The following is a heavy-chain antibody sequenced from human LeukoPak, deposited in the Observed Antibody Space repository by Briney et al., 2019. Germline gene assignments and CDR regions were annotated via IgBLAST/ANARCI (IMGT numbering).Heavy chain of an antibody. CDR3: ARDRVVVTATVYYYYGMDV. Sequence: NPGGSLRLSCAASGFIFSSYGMHWVRQAPGKGLEWVAVIWYDGSNKYYADSVKGRFTISRDNSKNTLYLQMNSLRAEDTAVYYCARDRVVVTATVYYYYGMDVWGQGTTVTVSS. V-gene: IGHV3-33*01. J-gene: IGHJ6*02. CDR2: IWYDGSNK. CDR1: GFIFSSYG. D-gene: IGHD2-21*02.